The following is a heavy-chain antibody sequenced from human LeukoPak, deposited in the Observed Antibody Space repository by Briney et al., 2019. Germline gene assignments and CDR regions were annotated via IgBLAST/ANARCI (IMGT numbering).Heavy chain of an antibody. CDR2: IDHTGST. V-gene: IGHV4-59*12. Sequence: SETLSLTCTVSDDSITIYYWTWIRQPPGKGLEWIGYIDHTGSTNYNPSLNSRVTISRDTSKNHFSLKLSSATAADTAVYYCARAVGTDGYNLWVYWGQGTLVTVSS. CDR3: ARAVGTDGYNLWVY. J-gene: IGHJ4*02. D-gene: IGHD5-24*01. CDR1: DDSITIYY.